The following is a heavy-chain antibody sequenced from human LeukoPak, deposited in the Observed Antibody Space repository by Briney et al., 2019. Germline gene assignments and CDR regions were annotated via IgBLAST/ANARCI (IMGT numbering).Heavy chain of an antibody. CDR1: GFTFMSYA. J-gene: IGHJ4*02. CDR3: ARDLPPGSSGWYLGY. CDR2: ISYDGSKK. V-gene: IGHV3-30*07. Sequence: GRSLRLSCAASGFTFMSYAMHWVRQAPGKGLEWVAFISYDGSKKYYAESVKGRFTISRDNAKSSLYLQMNSLRDEDTAVYYCARDLPPGSSGWYLGYWGQGTLVTVSS. D-gene: IGHD6-19*01.